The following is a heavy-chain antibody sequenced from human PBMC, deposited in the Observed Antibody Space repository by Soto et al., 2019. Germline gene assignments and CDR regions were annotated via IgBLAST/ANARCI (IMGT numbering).Heavy chain of an antibody. V-gene: IGHV4-31*03. Sequence: SETLSLTCTVSGGSISSGGYYWSWILHHPGKGLEWIGYIYYSGSTYYNPSLKSRVTISVDTSKNQFSLKLSSVTAADTAVYYCARDVFRSGGSYLYGMDVWGQGTTVTVSS. J-gene: IGHJ6*02. CDR1: GGSISSGGYY. CDR3: ARDVFRSGGSYLYGMDV. D-gene: IGHD2-15*01. CDR2: IYYSGST.